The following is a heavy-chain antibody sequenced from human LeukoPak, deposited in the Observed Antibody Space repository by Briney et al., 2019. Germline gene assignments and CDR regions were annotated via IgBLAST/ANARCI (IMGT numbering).Heavy chain of an antibody. Sequence: PGGSLRLSCAASGFTFSSYAMSWVRQAPGKGLEWVSAISGSGGSTYYADSVKGRFTISRDNSKNTLYLQMNSLRAEDTAVYYCAKDYYDSSSAVATGGDAFDIWGQGTMVTVSS. CDR1: GFTFSSYA. V-gene: IGHV3-23*01. CDR3: AKDYYDSSSAVATGGDAFDI. J-gene: IGHJ3*02. D-gene: IGHD3-22*01. CDR2: ISGSGGST.